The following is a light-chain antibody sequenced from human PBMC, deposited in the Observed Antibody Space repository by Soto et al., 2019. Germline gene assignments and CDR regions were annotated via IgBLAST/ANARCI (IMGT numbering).Light chain of an antibody. CDR2: AAS. J-gene: IGKJ5*01. CDR1: QSVGSN. V-gene: IGKV3-15*01. CDR3: QQYNNWS. Sequence: EIVIPQSPATLSVSPGERATLSCRASQSVGSNLAWYQPKPGQAPSLLIYAASTRATGIPARFSGSGSGTEFTLTISSLQSEDLAVYYCQQYNNWSFGQGTRLEIK.